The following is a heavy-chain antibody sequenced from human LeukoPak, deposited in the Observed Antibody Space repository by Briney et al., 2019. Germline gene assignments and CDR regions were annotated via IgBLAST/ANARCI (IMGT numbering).Heavy chain of an antibody. CDR3: ARKDGGQWYFDY. D-gene: IGHD6-19*01. CDR1: GFTFAAYT. V-gene: IGHV3-48*02. J-gene: IGHJ4*02. Sequence: GGSLRLSCATSGFTFAAYTMIWVCQAPGKGLEWVAYITRSSGTIYYADPVKGRFTISRDDAKNSLYLQMNSLRDEDTAFYYCARKDGGQWYFDYWGQGTLVTVSS. CDR2: ITRSSGTI.